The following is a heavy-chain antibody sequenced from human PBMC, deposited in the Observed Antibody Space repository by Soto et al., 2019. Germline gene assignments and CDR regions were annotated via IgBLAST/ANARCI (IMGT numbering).Heavy chain of an antibody. CDR1: GFTFSIYA. D-gene: IGHD2-21*01. J-gene: IGHJ5*02. V-gene: IGHV3-30-3*01. CDR2: ISYDEATK. CDR3: ARHGLFA. Sequence: GGSLRLSCAASGFTFSIYAMHWFRQAPGKGLEWVAVISYDEATKYYADSVKGRFTISRDNAKNSLYLQMNSLRAEDTAVYYCARHGLFAWDQGTLVTVSS.